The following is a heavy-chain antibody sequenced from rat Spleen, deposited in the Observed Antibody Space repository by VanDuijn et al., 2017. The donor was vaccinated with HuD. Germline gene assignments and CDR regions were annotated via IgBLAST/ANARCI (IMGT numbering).Heavy chain of an antibody. CDR3: ATEGILGFFDY. CDR1: GFTFSDYY. D-gene: IGHD1-11*01. J-gene: IGHJ2*01. V-gene: IGHV5-29*01. CDR2: ISYDGSST. Sequence: EVQLVESDGGLVQPGRSLKLSCAASGFTFSDYYMAWVRQAPTKGLEWVATISYDGSSTYYRDSVKGRFTISRDNAKSTLYLQMDSLRSEDTATYYCATEGILGFFDYWGQGVMVTVSS.